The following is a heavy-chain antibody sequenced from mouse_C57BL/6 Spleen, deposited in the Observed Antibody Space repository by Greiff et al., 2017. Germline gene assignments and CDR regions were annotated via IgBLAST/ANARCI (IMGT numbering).Heavy chain of an antibody. CDR2: INPNNGGT. Sequence: EVQLQQSGPELVKPGASVKISCKASGYTFTDYYMNWVKQSHGKSLEWIGDINPNNGGTSYNQKFKGKATLTVDKSSSTAYMELRSLTSEDSAVYYCARSGEYHWFAYWGKGTLVTVAA. CDR3: ARSGEYHWFAY. CDR1: GYTFTDYY. J-gene: IGHJ3*01. V-gene: IGHV1-26*01. D-gene: IGHD5-1*01.